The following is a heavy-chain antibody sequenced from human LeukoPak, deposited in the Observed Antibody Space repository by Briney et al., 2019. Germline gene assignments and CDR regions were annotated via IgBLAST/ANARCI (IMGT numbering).Heavy chain of an antibody. V-gene: IGHV3-7*04. CDR2: IKQDGSEK. CDR3: ARGSIAARPYYFDY. D-gene: IGHD6-6*01. Sequence: GGSLRLSCAASGFTFSSYWMSWVRQAPGKGLEWVANIKQDGSEKYYVDSVKGRFTISRDKAKNSLYLQMNSLRAEDTAVYYCARGSIAARPYYFDYWGQGTLVTVSS. J-gene: IGHJ4*02. CDR1: GFTFSSYW.